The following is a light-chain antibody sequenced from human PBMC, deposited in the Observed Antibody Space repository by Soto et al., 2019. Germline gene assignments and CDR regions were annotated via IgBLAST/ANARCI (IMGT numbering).Light chain of an antibody. CDR3: AAWDDSLRNV. J-gene: IGLJ1*01. CDR2: RNN. Sequence: QSVLTQPPSASGTPGQRVTLSCSGSSSNIGSNYVYWYQQLPGTAPKLLIYRNNQRPSGVPDRFSGSKSGTSASLAISGLRSEDEADYYCAAWDDSLRNVFGTGTKLTVL. V-gene: IGLV1-47*01. CDR1: SSNIGSNY.